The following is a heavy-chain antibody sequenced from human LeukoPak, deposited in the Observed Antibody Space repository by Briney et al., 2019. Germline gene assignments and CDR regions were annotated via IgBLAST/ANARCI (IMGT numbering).Heavy chain of an antibody. CDR2: ISAYNGNT. CDR3: ARDPLYCSGGSCYSGIWFDP. Sequence: ASVKVSCKASGYTFTSYGISWVRQAPGQGLEWMGWISAYNGNTNYAQKLQGRVTMTTDTSTSTAYMGLRSLRSDDTAVYYCARDPLYCSGGSCYSGIWFDPWGQGTLVTVSS. V-gene: IGHV1-18*01. D-gene: IGHD2-15*01. CDR1: GYTFTSYG. J-gene: IGHJ5*02.